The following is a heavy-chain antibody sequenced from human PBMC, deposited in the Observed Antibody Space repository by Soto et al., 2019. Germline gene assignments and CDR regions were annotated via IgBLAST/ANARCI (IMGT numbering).Heavy chain of an antibody. CDR3: ASLAVAGTGY. Sequence: SETLSLTCAVYGGSFSGYYWSWIRQPPGKGLEWIGEINHSGSTNSNPSLKSRVTISVDTSKNQFSLKLSSVTAADTAVYYCASLAVAGTGYWGQGTLVTVSS. D-gene: IGHD6-19*01. CDR2: INHSGST. J-gene: IGHJ4*02. V-gene: IGHV4-34*01. CDR1: GGSFSGYY.